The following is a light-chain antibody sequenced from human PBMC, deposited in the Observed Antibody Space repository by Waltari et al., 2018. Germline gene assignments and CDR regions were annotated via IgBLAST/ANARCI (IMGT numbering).Light chain of an antibody. Sequence: VILTQSQATLSLSPGERATLSCRASQSVSSYLAWYQQKPGQAPRLLIQGTSSRATGIPDRFSGSGSGTEFTLTISSLEPEDFAVYYCQKYSSLPFTFGPGTKLDIK. J-gene: IGKJ3*01. V-gene: IGKV3-20*01. CDR1: QSVSSY. CDR2: GTS. CDR3: QKYSSLPFT.